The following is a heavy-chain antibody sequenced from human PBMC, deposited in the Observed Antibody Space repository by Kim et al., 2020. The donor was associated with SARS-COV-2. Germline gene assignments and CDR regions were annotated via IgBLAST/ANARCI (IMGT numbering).Heavy chain of an antibody. V-gene: IGHV4-31*03. CDR2: IYYSGST. J-gene: IGHJ4*02. Sequence: SETLSLTCTVSGGSISSGGYYWSWIRQHPGKGLEWIGYIYYSGSTYYNPSLKSRVTISVDTSKNQFSLKLSSVTAADTAVYYCARAGDSSGYPSFDYWGQGTLVTVSS. CDR3: ARAGDSSGYPSFDY. D-gene: IGHD3-22*01. CDR1: GGSISSGGYY.